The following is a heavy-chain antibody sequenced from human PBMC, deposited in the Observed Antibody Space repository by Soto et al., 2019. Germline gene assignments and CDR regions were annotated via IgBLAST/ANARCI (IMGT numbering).Heavy chain of an antibody. D-gene: IGHD3-22*01. J-gene: IGHJ4*02. Sequence: QVPLVESGGGVVQPGRSLRLSCAASGFIFSAYGIHWVRQAPGKGLEWVAVISYDGNNEHYADSVKGRFTISRDNSKNTLFLQMSSLGAEDTAVYYCAKDTYYHDTTGYYVFDYWGQGTLVTVSS. CDR1: GFIFSAYG. CDR3: AKDTYYHDTTGYYVFDY. V-gene: IGHV3-30*18. CDR2: ISYDGNNE.